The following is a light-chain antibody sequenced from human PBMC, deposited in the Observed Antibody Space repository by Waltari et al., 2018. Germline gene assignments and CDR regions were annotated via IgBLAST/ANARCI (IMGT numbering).Light chain of an antibody. CDR2: MAS. V-gene: IGKV1-5*03. CDR1: QSVGTL. Sequence: DIKMTQSPSTLSASVGDRVPIPCRASQSVGTLLAWYQQKPGKAPKLLIYMASSLDSGVPSRFSGSGSGTDFTLTISSLQPDDFATYSCQQYSSFSTFGQGTKV. CDR3: QQYSSFST. J-gene: IGKJ2*01.